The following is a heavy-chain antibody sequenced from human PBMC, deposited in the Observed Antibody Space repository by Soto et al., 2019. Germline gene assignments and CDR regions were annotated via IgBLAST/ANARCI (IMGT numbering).Heavy chain of an antibody. CDR2: ISYDGSNK. V-gene: IGHV3-30*18. CDR1: EFTFSKHG. Sequence: PGGSLRLSCTASEFTFSKHGMHWVRQAPGKGLEWVAAISYDGSNKYYGDSVKDRFTISRDNSKNTLYLHMNSLRPEDTAVYFCAKGPPLLMVYPVLDSWGQGTLVTVSS. J-gene: IGHJ4*02. D-gene: IGHD2-8*01. CDR3: AKGPPLLMVYPVLDS.